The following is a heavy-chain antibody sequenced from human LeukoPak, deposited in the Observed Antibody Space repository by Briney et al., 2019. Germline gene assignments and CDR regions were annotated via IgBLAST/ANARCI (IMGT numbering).Heavy chain of an antibody. J-gene: IGHJ4*02. D-gene: IGHD3-22*01. V-gene: IGHV3-74*01. CDR3: ARDYLDSSGYYYYFDY. CDR2: LRSDGSST. Sequence: GGSLRLSCAASGFTFSRYWMHWVRHVPGKGLVWVSRLRSDGSSTNYADSVKGRFTISRDNAGNTLYLQMNSLRVEDTAVYYCARDYLDSSGYYYYFDYWGQGTLVTVSS. CDR1: GFTFSRYW.